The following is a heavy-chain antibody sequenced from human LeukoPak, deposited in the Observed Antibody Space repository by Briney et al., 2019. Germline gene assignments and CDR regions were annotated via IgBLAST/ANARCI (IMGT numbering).Heavy chain of an antibody. V-gene: IGHV1-69*13. D-gene: IGHD2-2*01. CDR2: IIPIFGTA. J-gene: IGHJ6*03. Sequence: AASVKVSCKASGGTFRTYAITWVRQTPGQGLEWMGGIIPIFGTANYAQKFQGRVTITADESTSTAYMELSSLRSEDTAVYYCASGCSSTSCYPAHYYYMDVWGKGTTVTVSS. CDR1: GGTFRTYA. CDR3: ASGCSSTSCYPAHYYYMDV.